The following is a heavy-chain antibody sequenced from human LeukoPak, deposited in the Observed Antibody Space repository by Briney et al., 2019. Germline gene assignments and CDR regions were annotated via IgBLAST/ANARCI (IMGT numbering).Heavy chain of an antibody. D-gene: IGHD6-19*01. Sequence: SETLSLTCTVSGGSISSSSYYWGWIRQPPGKGLEWIGSIYYSGSTYYNPSLKSRVTISVDTSKNQFSLKPSSVTAADTAVYYCARDRSIAVGWFDPWGQGTLVTVSS. CDR2: IYYSGST. V-gene: IGHV4-39*07. CDR1: GGSISSSSYY. CDR3: ARDRSIAVGWFDP. J-gene: IGHJ5*02.